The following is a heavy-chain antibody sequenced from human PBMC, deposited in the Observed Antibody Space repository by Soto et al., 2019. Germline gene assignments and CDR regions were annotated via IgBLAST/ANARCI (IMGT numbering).Heavy chain of an antibody. CDR3: ARDGGFGELKY. J-gene: IGHJ4*02. CDR2: IIPVFGTT. CDR1: EDTFSGYT. D-gene: IGHD3-10*01. Sequence: QVQLVQSGAELKKPGSSVKVSCKASEDTFSGYTINWVRQAPGEGLAWMGRIIPVFGTTNDAQRFEGRVTFTADASTNTAYMELRGLLSEDTAVYYCARDGGFGELKYWGPGTLVTVSS. V-gene: IGHV1-69*18.